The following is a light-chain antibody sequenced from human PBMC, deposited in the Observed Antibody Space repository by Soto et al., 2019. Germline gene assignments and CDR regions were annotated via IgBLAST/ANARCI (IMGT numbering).Light chain of an antibody. CDR2: DVS. Sequence: QSALTQPASVSGSPGQSITISCTGTSSDVGGYNYVSWYQQHPGKAPKLMIFDVSNRPSGVSNRFSSSKSGNTASLTISGLQAEDEADYHCSSYTTSSTLFGGGTKLTVL. V-gene: IGLV2-14*03. J-gene: IGLJ2*01. CDR3: SSYTTSSTL. CDR1: SSDVGGYNY.